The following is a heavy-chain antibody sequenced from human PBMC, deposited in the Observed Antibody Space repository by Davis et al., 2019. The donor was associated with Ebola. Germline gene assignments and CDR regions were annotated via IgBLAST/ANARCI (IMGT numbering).Heavy chain of an antibody. Sequence: ASVPVSCKDSGYTLTHLSMHCVRQAPGKGLEWMRSFDHEDGDTIYAQKFQGRVTMTEDTSTDTAYMELSSLRSEDTAVYYCATSIGAFGTKYYYYGMDVWGQGTTVTVS. CDR2: FDHEDGDT. V-gene: IGHV1-24*01. CDR1: GYTLTHLS. D-gene: IGHD1-1*01. CDR3: ATSIGAFGTKYYYYGMDV. J-gene: IGHJ6*02.